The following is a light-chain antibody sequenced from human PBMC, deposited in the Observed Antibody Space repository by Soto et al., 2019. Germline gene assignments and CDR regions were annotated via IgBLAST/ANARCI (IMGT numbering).Light chain of an antibody. CDR3: QQRSNWPIT. V-gene: IGKV3-11*01. Sequence: EVVLTQSPGILSLSPGERATLSCMASQSVSNDFLAWYQHKPGQAPRLLIFGASNRATGIPVRFSGSGSGTDFTLTINSLEPEDFAVYYCQQRSNWPITFGQGTRLEIK. J-gene: IGKJ5*01. CDR2: GAS. CDR1: QSVSNDF.